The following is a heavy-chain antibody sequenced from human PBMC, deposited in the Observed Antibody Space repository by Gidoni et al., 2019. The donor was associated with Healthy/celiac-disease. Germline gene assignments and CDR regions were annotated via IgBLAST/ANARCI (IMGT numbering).Heavy chain of an antibody. CDR2: IIPIFGTA. J-gene: IGHJ6*02. Sequence: QVQLVQSGAEVKKPGSSVKVSCKPSGGTFSSYAISWVRQAPGQGLELMGGIIPIFGTANYAQKFQGRVTITADESTSTAYMELSSLRSEDTAVYYCARAHLSSWSPLGVYYGMDVWGQGTTVTVSS. CDR3: ARAHLSSWSPLGVYYGMDV. CDR1: GGTFSSYA. D-gene: IGHD6-13*01. V-gene: IGHV1-69*01.